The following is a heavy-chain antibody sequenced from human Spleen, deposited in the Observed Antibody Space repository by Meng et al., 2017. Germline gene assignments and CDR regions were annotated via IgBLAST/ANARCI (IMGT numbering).Heavy chain of an antibody. J-gene: IGHJ4*02. CDR2: IYYSGST. V-gene: IGHV4-59*08. CDR1: GGSVRNYY. CDR3: AGQGADFGDFRVFDF. Sequence: SETLSLTCTVSGGSVRNYYWSWIRQPPGKGLEWIGYIYYSGSTNYNPSLKSRVTISVDKSKNQLSLKVNSVTAADTAVYYCAGQGADFGDFRVFDFWGRGSLVTVSS. D-gene: IGHD4-17*01.